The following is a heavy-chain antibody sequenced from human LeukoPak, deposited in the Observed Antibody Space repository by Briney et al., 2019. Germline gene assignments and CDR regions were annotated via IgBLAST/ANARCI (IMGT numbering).Heavy chain of an antibody. V-gene: IGHV4-59*01. Sequence: TSETLSLTCTVSGGSISSYYWSWIRQPPGKGLEWIGYIYYSGSTNYNPSLKGRVTISVDTSKNQFSLKLSSVTAADTAVYYCARDASDFFDYWGQGTLVTVSS. CDR1: GGSISSYY. J-gene: IGHJ4*02. CDR2: IYYSGST. CDR3: ARDASDFFDY.